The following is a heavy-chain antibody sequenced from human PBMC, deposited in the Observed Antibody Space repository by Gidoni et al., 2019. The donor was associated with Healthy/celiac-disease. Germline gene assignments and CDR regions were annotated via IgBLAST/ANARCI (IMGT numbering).Heavy chain of an antibody. CDR2: INHSGST. CDR1: GGSFSGYY. CDR3: ASITCSGGSCPQTYADY. J-gene: IGHJ4*02. V-gene: IGHV4-34*01. D-gene: IGHD2-15*01. Sequence: QVQLQQWGAGLLKPSETPSLTCAVYGGSFSGYYWSWIRQPPGKGLEWIGEINHSGSTNYNPSLKSRVTISVDTSKNQFSLKLSSVTAADTAVYYCASITCSGGSCPQTYADYWGQGTLVTVSS.